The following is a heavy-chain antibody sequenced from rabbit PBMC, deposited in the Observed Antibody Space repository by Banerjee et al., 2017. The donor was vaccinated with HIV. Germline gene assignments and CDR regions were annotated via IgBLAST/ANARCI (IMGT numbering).Heavy chain of an antibody. J-gene: IGHJ4*01. CDR2: IDSGSSGDT. Sequence: EQLVESGGGLVQPEGSLTLTCTASGFSFSNKAVMCWVRQAPGKGLEWIACIDSGSSGDTYYANWAKGRFTISKTSSTTLTLQMTSLTAADTATYFCARETSSGWGIVSFYFSLWGPGTLVTVS. D-gene: IGHD4-1*01. V-gene: IGHV1S45*01. CDR1: GFSFSNKAV. CDR3: ARETSSGWGIVSFYFSL.